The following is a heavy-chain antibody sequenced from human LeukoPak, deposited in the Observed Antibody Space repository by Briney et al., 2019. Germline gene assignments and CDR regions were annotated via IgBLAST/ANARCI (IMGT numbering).Heavy chain of an antibody. CDR1: GFTFRSYA. D-gene: IGHD1-26*01. J-gene: IGHJ4*02. V-gene: IGHV3-23*01. CDR2: ISGSGGST. CDR3: ARDLASGSYYPEPGY. Sequence: GGSLRLSCAASGFTFRSYAMSWVRQAPGRGLGWVSAISGSGGSTDYADSVKGRFTISRDNSKNTLYMQMNSLRAEDTAVYYCARDLASGSYYPEPGYWGQGTLVTVSS.